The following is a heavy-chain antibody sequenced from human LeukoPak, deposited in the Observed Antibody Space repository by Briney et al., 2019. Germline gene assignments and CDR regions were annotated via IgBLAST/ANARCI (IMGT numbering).Heavy chain of an antibody. J-gene: IGHJ4*02. Sequence: ASVKVSCKASGYIFTSYGISWVRQAPGQGLEWMGWISAYNGHTRYVQKLQDRVTMTTDTSTGTAYMDLRSLRSDDTAVYYCARDLTHRRNYDNSGYQIVPAFWGQGTLVTVSS. D-gene: IGHD3-22*01. CDR3: ARDLTHRRNYDNSGYQIVPAF. CDR2: ISAYNGHT. CDR1: GYIFTSYG. V-gene: IGHV1-18*01.